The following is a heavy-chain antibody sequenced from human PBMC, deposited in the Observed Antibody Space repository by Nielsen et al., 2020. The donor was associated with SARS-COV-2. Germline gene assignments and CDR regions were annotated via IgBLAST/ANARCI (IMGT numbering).Heavy chain of an antibody. CDR1: GGSISSSSYY. J-gene: IGHJ5*02. Sequence: SETLSLTCTVSGGSISSSSYYWSWIRQHPGKGLEWIGYIYYSGGTYYYNPSLKSRITISVDTSKNQFSLKLSSVTAADTAVYYCARGHIVGTTAKNWFDPWGQGTLVTVSS. CDR3: ARGHIVGTTAKNWFDP. V-gene: IGHV4-31*03. CDR2: IYYSGGTY. D-gene: IGHD1-26*01.